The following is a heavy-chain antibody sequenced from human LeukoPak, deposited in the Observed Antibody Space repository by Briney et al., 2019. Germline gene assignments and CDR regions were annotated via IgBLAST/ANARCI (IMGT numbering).Heavy chain of an antibody. CDR3: ARDKGGQALIAPLDY. J-gene: IGHJ4*02. CDR1: GFTFSSYI. Sequence: GGSLRLSCAASGFTFSSYIMNWVRQAPGKGLEWVAHISTTSRAIYYADSVRGRFTVSRDNAKNSLFLQMNSLRDEDTAIYYCARDKGGQALIAPLDYWGQGTMVTVSS. D-gene: IGHD3-16*01. V-gene: IGHV3-48*02. CDR2: ISTTSRAI.